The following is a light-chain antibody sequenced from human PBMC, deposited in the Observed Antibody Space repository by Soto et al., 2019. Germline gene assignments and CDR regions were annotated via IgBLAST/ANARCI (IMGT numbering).Light chain of an antibody. CDR1: SRDIGDYTH. Sequence: QSALTQPASVSGSPGQSITISCTGTSRDIGDYTHVSWYQQHPGKAPKLIIYEVSDRPSGVSNRFSGSKSGNTASLTISGLQTEDEADYYCCSYTSISASAVFGGGTKVTVL. CDR3: CSYTSISASAV. CDR2: EVS. J-gene: IGLJ2*01. V-gene: IGLV2-14*01.